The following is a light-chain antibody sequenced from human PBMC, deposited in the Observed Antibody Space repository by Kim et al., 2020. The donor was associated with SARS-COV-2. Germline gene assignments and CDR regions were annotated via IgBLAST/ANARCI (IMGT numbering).Light chain of an antibody. CDR3: QQYGGSST. V-gene: IGKV3-20*01. CDR1: QSGSRDY. Sequence: PGQKAPLSCRASQSGSRDYVAWYQQKPGQAPRLRIYGASTRATGIPDRFSGSLSGTDFTLTINRLDPEDFAVYYCQQYGGSSTFGQGTKVDIK. J-gene: IGKJ1*01. CDR2: GAS.